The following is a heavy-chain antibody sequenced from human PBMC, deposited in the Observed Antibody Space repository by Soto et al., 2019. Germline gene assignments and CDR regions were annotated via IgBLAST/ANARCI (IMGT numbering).Heavy chain of an antibody. D-gene: IGHD2-2*01. CDR3: ARAKYCSSTSCYPYYYYMVV. V-gene: IGHV3-74*01. Sequence: GGSLRLSCAASGFTFSSYWMHWVRQAPGKGLVWVSRISSSGSSTNYADSVKGQFTISRDNAKNTLYLQMNSLRAEDTAVYYCARAKYCSSTSCYPYYYYMVVWGKGTTVTVSS. CDR2: ISSSGSST. J-gene: IGHJ6*03. CDR1: GFTFSSYW.